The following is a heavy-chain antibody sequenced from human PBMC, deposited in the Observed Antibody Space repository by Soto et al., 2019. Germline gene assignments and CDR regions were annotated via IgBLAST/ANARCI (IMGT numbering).Heavy chain of an antibody. CDR1: GFTFSGYA. Sequence: GGSLRLSCAASGFTFSGYAMNWVRQAPGKGLEWVSYISSSSSYIYYADSVKGRFTISRDNAKNSLYLQMNSLRAEDTAVYYCAREVIGILTGYRQGDYWGQGTLVTVSS. D-gene: IGHD3-9*01. V-gene: IGHV3-21*05. CDR3: AREVIGILTGYRQGDY. J-gene: IGHJ4*02. CDR2: ISSSSSYI.